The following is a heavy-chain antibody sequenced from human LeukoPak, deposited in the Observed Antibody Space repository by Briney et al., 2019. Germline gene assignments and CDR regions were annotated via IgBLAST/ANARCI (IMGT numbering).Heavy chain of an antibody. V-gene: IGHV1-69*13. CDR2: IIPIFGTA. Sequence: SVKVSCKASGGTFSSYAISWVRQAPGQALEWMGGIIPIFGTANYAQKFQGRVTITADESTSTAYMELSSLRSEDTAVYYCARDRRTGSGSYYALDYWGQGTLVTVSS. J-gene: IGHJ4*02. CDR1: GGTFSSYA. CDR3: ARDRRTGSGSYYALDY. D-gene: IGHD1-26*01.